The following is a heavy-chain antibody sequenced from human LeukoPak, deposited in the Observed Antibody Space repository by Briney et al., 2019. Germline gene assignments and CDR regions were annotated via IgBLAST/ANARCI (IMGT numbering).Heavy chain of an antibody. CDR2: ISPYTGNT. D-gene: IGHD3-16*02. Sequence: ASVKVSCKASGYTFTSYGISWVRQAPGQGLEWMGSISPYTGNTKYAERFQDRVIMTTDTSTRTAYMELRSLRSDDTAVFYCARDQYDSVWGSYRPYFDYWGQGKLVTVSS. V-gene: IGHV1-18*04. CDR3: ARDQYDSVWGSYRPYFDY. CDR1: GYTFTSYG. J-gene: IGHJ4*02.